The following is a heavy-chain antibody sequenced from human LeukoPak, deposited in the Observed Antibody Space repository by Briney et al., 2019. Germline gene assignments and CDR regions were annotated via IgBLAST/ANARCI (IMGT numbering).Heavy chain of an antibody. J-gene: IGHJ5*02. CDR2: IYYSGST. V-gene: IGHV4-39*01. D-gene: IGHD3-3*01. CDR1: GGSISSSSYY. CDR3: ARLPNYDFWSGSSGFDP. Sequence: SETLSLTCTVSGGSISSSSYYWGWIRQPPGKGLEWIGSIYYSGSTYYNPSLKSRVTTSVDTSKNQFSLKLSSVTAADTAVYYCARLPNYDFWSGSSGFDPWGQGTLVTVSS.